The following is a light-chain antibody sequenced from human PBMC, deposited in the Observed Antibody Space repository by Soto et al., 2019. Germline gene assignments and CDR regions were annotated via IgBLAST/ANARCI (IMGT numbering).Light chain of an antibody. J-gene: IGKJ3*01. CDR3: MQVLQTPFT. Sequence: DVVMTQSPLTLPVTPGEPASISCRSSQSLLDSNGYNYLDWYLQKPGQSPQLLIYLGSNRASGVPDRFSGSESGTDFTLKISRVEAEDVGVYYCMQVLQTPFTFGPGTKVDMK. CDR2: LGS. CDR1: QSLLDSNGYNY. V-gene: IGKV2-28*01.